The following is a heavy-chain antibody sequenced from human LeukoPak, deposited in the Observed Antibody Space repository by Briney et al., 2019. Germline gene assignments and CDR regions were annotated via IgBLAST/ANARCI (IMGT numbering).Heavy chain of an antibody. CDR3: AREYGSDSDAFDI. Sequence: ASVKVSCKASGGTFSSYAISWVRQAPGQGLEWMGGITPIFGTANYAQKFQGRVTITADESTSTAYMELSSLRSEDTAVYYCAREYGSDSDAFDIWGQGTMVTVSS. D-gene: IGHD3-10*01. CDR2: ITPIFGTA. J-gene: IGHJ3*02. V-gene: IGHV1-69*13. CDR1: GGTFSSYA.